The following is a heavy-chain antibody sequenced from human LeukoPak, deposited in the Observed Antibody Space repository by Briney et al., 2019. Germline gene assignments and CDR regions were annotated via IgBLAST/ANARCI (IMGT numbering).Heavy chain of an antibody. Sequence: GASVKVSCKASGGTFSSYAISWVRQAPGQGLEWMGRIIPIFGIANYAQKLQGRVTITADKSTSTAYMELSSLRSEDTAVYYCARELYSGYEYYFDHWGQGTLVTVSS. CDR3: ARELYSGYEYYFDH. V-gene: IGHV1-69*04. CDR1: GGTFSSYA. D-gene: IGHD5-12*01. CDR2: IIPIFGIA. J-gene: IGHJ4*02.